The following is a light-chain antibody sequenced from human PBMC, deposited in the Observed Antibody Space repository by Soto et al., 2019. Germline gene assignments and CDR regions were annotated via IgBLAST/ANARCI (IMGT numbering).Light chain of an antibody. Sequence: QSALTQPRSVSGSPGQSVTISCTGTSSDVGGYNNVSWYQQHPGKAPKLMIYDVSKRPSGVPDRFSGSKSGNTASLTISGLQAEDEADYYCCSYAVTYYVFGTGTKLTVL. J-gene: IGLJ1*01. CDR1: SSDVGGYNN. V-gene: IGLV2-11*01. CDR3: CSYAVTYYV. CDR2: DVS.